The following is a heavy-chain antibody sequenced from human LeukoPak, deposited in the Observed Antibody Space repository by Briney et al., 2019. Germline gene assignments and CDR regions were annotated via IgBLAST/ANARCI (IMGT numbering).Heavy chain of an antibody. V-gene: IGHV4-39*07. J-gene: IGHJ3*02. Sequence: SQTLSLTCTVSGGSISSGGYYWGWIRQPPGKGLEWIGSIYYSGSTYYNPSLKSRVTISVDTSKNQFSLKLSSVTAADTAVYYCARFKAQKGGKLRYFDSDLNAFDIWGQGTMVTVSS. CDR1: GGSISSGGYY. CDR3: ARFKAQKGGKLRYFDSDLNAFDI. CDR2: IYYSGST. D-gene: IGHD3-9*01.